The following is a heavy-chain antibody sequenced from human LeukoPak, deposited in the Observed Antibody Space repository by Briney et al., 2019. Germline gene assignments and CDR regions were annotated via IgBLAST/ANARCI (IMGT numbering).Heavy chain of an antibody. CDR1: GDSISTSSYY. J-gene: IGHJ6*03. CDR3: ARHKDYYYSYMDV. V-gene: IGHV4-39*01. Sequence: SETLSLTCSVSGDSISTSSYYWGWIRQPPGKGLEWIGTIYYSGSTYYNPSLTSRVTISVDTSKNQFSLKLSSVTAADTAVYYCARHKDYYYSYMDVWGKGTAVTISS. CDR2: IYYSGST.